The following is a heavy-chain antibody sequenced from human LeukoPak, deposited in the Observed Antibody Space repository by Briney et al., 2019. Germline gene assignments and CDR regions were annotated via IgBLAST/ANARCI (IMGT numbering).Heavy chain of an antibody. J-gene: IGHJ4*02. Sequence: GGSLRLSCAASGFIISDHYMDWVRQAPGKGLEWVGRSRNKADSYTTCYAASVKGRFTISRDDSKNSMYLQMNSLKAEDTAIYYCTRHFFSEWGQGTLVTVSS. CDR1: GFIISDHY. CDR3: TRHFFSE. V-gene: IGHV3-72*01. D-gene: IGHD3-3*02. CDR2: SRNKADSYTT.